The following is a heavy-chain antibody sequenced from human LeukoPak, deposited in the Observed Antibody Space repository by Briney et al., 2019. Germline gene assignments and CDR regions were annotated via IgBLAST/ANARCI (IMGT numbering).Heavy chain of an antibody. J-gene: IGHJ4*02. Sequence: GGSLRLSCAASGFTFSNYAMSWVRQAPGKGLEWVSTISGSGGSTYYVDSVKGRFTISRDNSRNTLDIEMNSLRPEDTAVYYCVKTSQYSSGWFDYWGQGTLVTVSS. CDR3: VKTSQYSSGWFDY. D-gene: IGHD6-19*01. CDR1: GFTFSNYA. CDR2: ISGSGGST. V-gene: IGHV3-23*01.